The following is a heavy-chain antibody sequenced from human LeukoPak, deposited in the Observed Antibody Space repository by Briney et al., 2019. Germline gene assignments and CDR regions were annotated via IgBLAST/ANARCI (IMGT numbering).Heavy chain of an antibody. J-gene: IGHJ4*02. CDR1: GFTVSSNY. D-gene: IGHD6-13*01. Sequence: GGSLRLSCAASGFTVSSNYMSWVRQAPGKGLEWVSAISGSGGSTYYADSVKGRFTISRDNSKNTLYLQMNSLRAEDTAVYYCAKEYSSSWYGTFDYWGQGTLVTVSS. CDR2: ISGSGGST. CDR3: AKEYSSSWYGTFDY. V-gene: IGHV3-23*01.